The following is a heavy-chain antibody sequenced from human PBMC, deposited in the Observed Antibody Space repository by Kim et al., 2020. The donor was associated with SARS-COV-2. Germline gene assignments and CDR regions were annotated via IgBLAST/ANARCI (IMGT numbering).Heavy chain of an antibody. D-gene: IGHD2-15*01. CDR3: ARDKGRYCSGGSCHLVDY. J-gene: IGHJ4*02. V-gene: IGHV3-33*01. CDR2: IWYDGSNK. CDR1: GFTFSSYG. Sequence: GGSLRLSCAASGFTFSSYGMHWVRQAPGKGLEWVAVIWYDGSNKYYADSVKGRFTISRDNSKNTLYLQMNSLRAEDTAVYYCARDKGRYCSGGSCHLVDYWGQGTLVTVSS.